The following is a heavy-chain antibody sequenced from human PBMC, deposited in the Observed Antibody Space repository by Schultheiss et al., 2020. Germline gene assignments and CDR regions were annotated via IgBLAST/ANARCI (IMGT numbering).Heavy chain of an antibody. D-gene: IGHD3-22*01. CDR1: GFTFDDYD. CDR3: AKDAPFFNYYDSSGYPRYFDY. V-gene: IGHV3-20*03. J-gene: IGHJ4*02. Sequence: GGSLRLSFAASGFTFDDYDMKWVRQTPGKGLEWVSGVNWSGGTTGYADCVKGRFTISRDNAKNSLCLQMNSLRAEDTAVYYCAKDAPFFNYYDSSGYPRYFDYWGQGTLVTVSS. CDR2: VNWSGGTT.